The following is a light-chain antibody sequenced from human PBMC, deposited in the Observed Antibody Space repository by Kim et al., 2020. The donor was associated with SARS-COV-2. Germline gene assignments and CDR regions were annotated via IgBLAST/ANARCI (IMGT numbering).Light chain of an antibody. Sequence: PGGTVARSCGPSTGPVTNRHLPYWLQQKPGQAPTTLIYHPNNTRSWTPARFSGSLLGGKAALTLSGAQPEDEADYYCLLDYNTIRVFGGGTQLTVL. CDR2: HPN. CDR3: LLDYNTIRV. J-gene: IGLJ2*01. CDR1: TGPVTNRHL. V-gene: IGLV7-46*01.